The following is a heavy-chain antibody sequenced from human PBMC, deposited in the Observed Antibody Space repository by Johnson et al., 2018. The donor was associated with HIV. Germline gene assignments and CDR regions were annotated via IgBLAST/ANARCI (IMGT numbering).Heavy chain of an antibody. CDR3: ARSGGYPNAFDM. CDR2: GNT. Sequence: GNTYYADSVKGRFTISRDKSKNSLFLQMNSLRVEDTAVYYCARSGGYPNAFDMWGQGTMVSVSS. V-gene: IGHV3-66*01. J-gene: IGHJ3*02. D-gene: IGHD6-13*01.